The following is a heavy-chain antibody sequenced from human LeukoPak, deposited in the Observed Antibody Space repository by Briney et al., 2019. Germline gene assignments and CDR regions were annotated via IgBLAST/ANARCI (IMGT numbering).Heavy chain of an antibody. V-gene: IGHV3-15*01. J-gene: IGHJ4*02. D-gene: IGHD6-19*01. CDR2: IKRKSDGGTI. CDR3: IREGVVAVATFDY. Sequence: GGSLRLSCAASGFTFTNAWMNWVRQAPGKGLEWVGRIKRKSDGGTIDYAAPVKGRFTISRDDSKNTVYLQMNSLKTEDTALYYCIREGVVAVATFDYWGQGTLVTVSS. CDR1: GFTFTNAW.